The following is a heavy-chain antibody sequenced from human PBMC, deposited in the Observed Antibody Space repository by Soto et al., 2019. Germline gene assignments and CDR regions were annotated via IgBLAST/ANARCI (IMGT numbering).Heavy chain of an antibody. V-gene: IGHV3-9*01. CDR3: AKKAMNSSRHYFDY. J-gene: IGHJ4*02. CDR2: ISWNSGSI. Sequence: SLRLSCAASGFTFDDYAMHWVRQAPGKGLEWVSGISWNSGSIGYADSVKGRFTISRDNAKNSLYLQMNSLRAEDTALYYCAKKAMNSSRHYFDYWGQGTLVTVSS. CDR1: GFTFDDYA. D-gene: IGHD6-13*01.